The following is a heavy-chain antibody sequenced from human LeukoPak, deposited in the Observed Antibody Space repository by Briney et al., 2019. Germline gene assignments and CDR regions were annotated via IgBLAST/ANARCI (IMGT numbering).Heavy chain of an antibody. Sequence: PGGSLRLSCAVSVFSFSNYGMHCVRQAPGKGREWVAVILYYGNNKHYAEPVKGQFTNSRDNLNKLLYLQMNSLRPEDTAVYYCAKDRRFASGLNGPHYYYGRDVWGQGTTVTVSS. D-gene: IGHD2-8*01. V-gene: IGHV3-30*18. CDR2: ILYYGNNK. CDR3: AKDRRFASGLNGPHYYYGRDV. CDR1: VFSFSNYG. J-gene: IGHJ6*02.